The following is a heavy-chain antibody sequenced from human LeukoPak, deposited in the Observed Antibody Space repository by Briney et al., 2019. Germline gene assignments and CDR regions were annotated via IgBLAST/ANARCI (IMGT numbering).Heavy chain of an antibody. CDR1: GFTFSIYE. CDR2: ISSSGSTI. V-gene: IGHV3-48*03. CDR3: ARELRYSYGPGYFDY. J-gene: IGHJ4*02. Sequence: GGSLRLSCAASGFTFSIYEMNWVRQAPGKWLEWVSYISSSGSTIYYADSVKGRFTISRDNAKNSLYLQMNSLRAEDTAVYYCARELRYSYGPGYFDYWGQGTLVTVSS. D-gene: IGHD5-18*01.